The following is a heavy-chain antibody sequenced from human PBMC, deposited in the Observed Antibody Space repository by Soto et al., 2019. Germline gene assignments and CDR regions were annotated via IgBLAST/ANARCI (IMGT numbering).Heavy chain of an antibody. CDR2: VSTGNGNT. J-gene: IGHJ6*02. Sequence: ASVKVSCKVSGYTFTNYPIHWVRQAPGQGLEWLGWVSTGNGNTKCSERLQGRVTITGDASASTTYMELSSLRSEDTAVYYCARDLVDTAMDPNVDYYYYVMDGWGQGTTVTVSS. CDR3: ARDLVDTAMDPNVDYYYYVMDG. CDR1: GYTFTNYP. D-gene: IGHD5-18*01. V-gene: IGHV1-3*04.